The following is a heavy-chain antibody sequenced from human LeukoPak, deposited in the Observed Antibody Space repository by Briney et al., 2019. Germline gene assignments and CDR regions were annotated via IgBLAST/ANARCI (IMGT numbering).Heavy chain of an antibody. Sequence: GESLKISCKGSGYSFTSYWIGWVRQMPGKGLEWMGIIYPGDSDTRYSPSFQGQVTISADKSISTAYLQWSSLKASDTAVYYCARPLAVAGASWSEIDAFDIWGQGTMVTVSS. D-gene: IGHD6-19*01. J-gene: IGHJ3*02. CDR3: ARPLAVAGASWSEIDAFDI. CDR1: GYSFTSYW. V-gene: IGHV5-51*01. CDR2: IYPGDSDT.